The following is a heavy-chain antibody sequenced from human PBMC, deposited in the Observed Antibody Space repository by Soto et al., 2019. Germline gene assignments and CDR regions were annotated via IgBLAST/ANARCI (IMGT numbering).Heavy chain of an antibody. Sequence: PGGSLRLSCAASGFTFSSYWMSWVRQAPGKGLEWVANIKQDGSEKYYVDSVKGRFTISRDNAKSSLYLQMNSLRAEDTAVYYCARDLKDDYSNWNGGFWFDPWGQGTLVTVSS. D-gene: IGHD4-4*01. CDR1: GFTFSSYW. V-gene: IGHV3-7*01. CDR3: ARDLKDDYSNWNGGFWFDP. CDR2: IKQDGSEK. J-gene: IGHJ5*02.